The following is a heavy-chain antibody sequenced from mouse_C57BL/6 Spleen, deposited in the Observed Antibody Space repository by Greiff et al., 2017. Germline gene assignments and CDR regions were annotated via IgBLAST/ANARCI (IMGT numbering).Heavy chain of an antibody. V-gene: IGHV1-18*01. D-gene: IGHD2-1*01. CDR3: ARVDYGNYVDFDY. J-gene: IGHJ2*01. CDR1: GYTFTDYN. CDR2: INPNNGGT. Sequence: VQLQQSGPELVKPGASVKIPCKASGYTFTDYNMDWVKQSHGKSLEWIGDINPNNGGTIYNQKFKGKATLTVDKSSSTAYMELRSLTSEDTAVYYCARVDYGNYVDFDYWGQGTTLTVSS.